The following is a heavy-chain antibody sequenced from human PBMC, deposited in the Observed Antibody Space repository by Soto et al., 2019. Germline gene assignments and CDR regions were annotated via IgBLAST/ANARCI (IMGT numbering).Heavy chain of an antibody. CDR2: INHSGST. Sequence: SETLSLTCAVYGGSFSGYYWSWIRQPPGKGLEWVGEINHSGSTNYNPSLKSRVTISVDTSKNQFSLKLSSVTAADTAVYYCARGAPYYGSGSYPWFDPWGQGTLVTVSS. CDR1: GGSFSGYY. CDR3: ARGAPYYGSGSYPWFDP. J-gene: IGHJ5*02. V-gene: IGHV4-34*01. D-gene: IGHD3-10*01.